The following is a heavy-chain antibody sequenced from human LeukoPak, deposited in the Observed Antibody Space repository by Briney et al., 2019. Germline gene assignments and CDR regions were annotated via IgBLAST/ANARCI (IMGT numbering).Heavy chain of an antibody. J-gene: IGHJ3*02. CDR3: ARGLFLSGYLDAFDI. Sequence: GGSLRLSCAASGFTVNNKYMTWVRQAPGKGLERVSLIYNAGRTYYADSVKGRCTISRDNLKNVLYFQMNSLKVEDTALYYCARGLFLSGYLDAFDIWGQGTVVTVSS. D-gene: IGHD3-22*01. CDR2: IYNAGRT. V-gene: IGHV3-53*01. CDR1: GFTVNNKY.